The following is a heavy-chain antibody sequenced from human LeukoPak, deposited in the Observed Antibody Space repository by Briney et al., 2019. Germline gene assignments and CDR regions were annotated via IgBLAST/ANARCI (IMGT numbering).Heavy chain of an antibody. D-gene: IGHD4-17*01. J-gene: IGHJ4*02. CDR2: ISSSGSTI. Sequence: NPGGSLRLSCAASGFILRDYYMSWIRQAPGKGLEWVSDISSSGSTIYSADSVKGRFTIPRDNAKNSLSLQMNSLRAEDTAVYYCARGGAYYGDNHYFDYWGQGTLVTVSS. CDR1: GFILRDYY. CDR3: ARGGAYYGDNHYFDY. V-gene: IGHV3-11*01.